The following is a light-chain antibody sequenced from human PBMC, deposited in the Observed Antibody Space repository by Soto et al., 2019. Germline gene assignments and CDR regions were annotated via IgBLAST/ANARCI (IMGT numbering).Light chain of an antibody. CDR1: SSDIGRYDY. V-gene: IGLV2-14*03. Sequence: SVLAQPASVSGSRGQSITISCTGTSSDIGRYDYVSWFQQHPGKVPKLIIYDVSNWPSGVSDRFSGSKSGNTASLTISGFHPEDEADYYCSSFTTSSTFVFGTGTKVTVL. CDR3: SSFTTSSTFV. CDR2: DVS. J-gene: IGLJ1*01.